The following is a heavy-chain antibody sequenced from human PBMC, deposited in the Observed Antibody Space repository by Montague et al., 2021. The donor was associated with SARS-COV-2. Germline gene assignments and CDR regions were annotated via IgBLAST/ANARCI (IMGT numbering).Heavy chain of an antibody. CDR2: IHSAGRGT. CDR1: GFTFTNSP. Sequence: YLRLSCAASGFTFTNSPMSWVRQAPGKGLDWVSVIHSAGRGTYYADSVQGRFTISRDNLKNTVYLQMNNLRDVDTAVYYCAKVGDILTGYSLINLDAWGQGTLVVVSS. D-gene: IGHD3-9*01. V-gene: IGHV3-23*03. CDR3: AKVGDILTGYSLINLDA. J-gene: IGHJ5*02.